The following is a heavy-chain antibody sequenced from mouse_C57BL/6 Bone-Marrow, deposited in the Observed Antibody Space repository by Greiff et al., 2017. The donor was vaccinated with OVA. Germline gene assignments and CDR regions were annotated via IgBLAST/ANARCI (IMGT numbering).Heavy chain of an antibody. CDR2: IRSKSNNYAT. J-gene: IGHJ4*01. V-gene: IGHV10-1*01. Sequence: GGGLVQPKGSLKLSCAASGFSFNTYAMNWVRQAPGKGLEWVARIRSKSNNYATYYADSVKDRFTISRDDSESMLYLQMNNLKTEDTAMYYCVRELRAMDYWGQGTSVTVSS. D-gene: IGHD1-1*01. CDR1: GFSFNTYA. CDR3: VRELRAMDY.